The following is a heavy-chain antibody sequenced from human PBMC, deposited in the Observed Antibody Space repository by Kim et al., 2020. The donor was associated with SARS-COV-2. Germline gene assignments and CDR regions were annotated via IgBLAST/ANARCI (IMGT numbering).Heavy chain of an antibody. J-gene: IGHJ5*02. Sequence: SETLSLTCTVSGGSISSRSYYWGWIRQPPGKGLEWIGSIYYSGSTYYNPSLKSRVTISVDTSKNQFSLKLSSVTAADTAVYYCARLRATLNWFDPWGQGTLVTVSS. CDR1: GGSISSRSYY. V-gene: IGHV4-39*01. CDR3: ARLRATLNWFDP. CDR2: IYYSGST.